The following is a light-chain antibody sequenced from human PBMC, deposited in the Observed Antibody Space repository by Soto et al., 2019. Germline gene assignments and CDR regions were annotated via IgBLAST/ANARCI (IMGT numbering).Light chain of an antibody. J-gene: IGKJ1*01. CDR2: GAS. V-gene: IGKV3D-15*01. CDR3: QQYSDWPRT. Sequence: ERVMTQSPATLSVSPGERATLSCRASQSVGTRLAWYQQKPGQAPRLLIYGASARAAGISPRFSGGGSGTEITLTISSLQSEDLAVYYCQQYSDWPRTFGQGTKVGIK. CDR1: QSVGTR.